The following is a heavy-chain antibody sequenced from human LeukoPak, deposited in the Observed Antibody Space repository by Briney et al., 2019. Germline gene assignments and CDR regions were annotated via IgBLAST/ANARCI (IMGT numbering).Heavy chain of an antibody. J-gene: IGHJ4*02. CDR3: ARDYYDSSGYPFCDY. V-gene: IGHV4-39*07. Sequence: SETLSLTCTVSGVSISSSSYYWGWIRQPPGKGLEWIGSIYYSGTAYYNPSLRSRLTISVDTSKNQFSLTLTSVTAADTAVYYCARDYYDSSGYPFCDYWGQGTLVTVSS. CDR1: GVSISSSSYY. D-gene: IGHD3-22*01. CDR2: IYYSGTA.